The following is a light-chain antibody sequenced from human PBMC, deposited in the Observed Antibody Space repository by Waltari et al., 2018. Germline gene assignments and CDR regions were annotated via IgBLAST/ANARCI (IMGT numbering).Light chain of an antibody. CDR2: DVS. Sequence: QSALTQPASVSGSPGQSLTISCTATSSDVGGYNYVPWYQQHPGKAPKRMIYDVSNRPSGVSNRFSGSKSGNTASLTISGLQAEDEADYYCSSYTSSSTSVVFGGGTKLTVL. J-gene: IGLJ2*01. V-gene: IGLV2-14*03. CDR3: SSYTSSSTSVV. CDR1: SSDVGGYNY.